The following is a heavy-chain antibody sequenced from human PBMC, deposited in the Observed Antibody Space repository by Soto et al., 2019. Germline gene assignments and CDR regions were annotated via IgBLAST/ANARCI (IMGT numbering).Heavy chain of an antibody. Sequence: GGSLRLSCAASGFIFGSYTMNWVRQAPGKGLEWVSSISTSGSTIYYADSVKGRFTISRDNAKNSLYLQMNSLRAEDTAVYYCARDDEWGDPRSKSYCMDVWGQGTTVTVSS. D-gene: IGHD3-10*01. CDR3: ARDDEWGDPRSKSYCMDV. CDR2: ISTSGSTI. V-gene: IGHV3-48*04. J-gene: IGHJ6*02. CDR1: GFIFGSYT.